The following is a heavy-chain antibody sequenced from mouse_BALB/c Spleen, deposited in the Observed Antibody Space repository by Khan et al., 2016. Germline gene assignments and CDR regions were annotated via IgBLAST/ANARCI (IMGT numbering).Heavy chain of an antibody. D-gene: IGHD2-12*01. V-gene: IGHV14-3*02. CDR3: ARSPYNYDVGFAY. CDR1: GFNIKDTY. J-gene: IGHJ3*01. Sequence: VQLKQSGAELVKPGASVKLSCTASGFNIKDTYMHWVKQRPEQGLEWIGRIDPANGNTKYDPKFQGKATITADTSSNTAYLQLSSLTSEDTAVYYGARSPYNYDVGFAYWGQGTLVTGSA. CDR2: IDPANGNT.